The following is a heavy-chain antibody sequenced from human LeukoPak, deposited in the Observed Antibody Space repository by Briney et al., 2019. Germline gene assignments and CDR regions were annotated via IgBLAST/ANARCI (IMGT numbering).Heavy chain of an antibody. CDR3: ASDRVFYGLDV. CDR1: GLTFSSYW. J-gene: IGHJ6*02. CDR2: IKSDGSET. V-gene: IGHV3-74*01. Sequence: GGALRLSCAASGLTFSSYWMHWVRHAPGKGRMWVSRIKSDGSETSYADSVKGRFTISRDNARNPLYLQMNSLRPEDTAIYYCASDRVFYGLDVWGQGTTVTVSS.